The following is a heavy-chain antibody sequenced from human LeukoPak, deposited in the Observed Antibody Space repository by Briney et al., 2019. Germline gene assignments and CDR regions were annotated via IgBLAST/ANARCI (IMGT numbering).Heavy chain of an antibody. CDR3: SSSGWSDAFDI. J-gene: IGHJ3*02. D-gene: IGHD6-19*01. CDR1: GGSFSGYY. Sequence: PSETLSLTCAVYGGSFSGYYWSWIRRPPGKGLEWIGEINHSGSTNYNPSLKSRVTISVDTSKNQFSLKLSSVTAADTAVYYCSSSGWSDAFDIWGQGTMVTVSS. V-gene: IGHV4-34*01. CDR2: INHSGST.